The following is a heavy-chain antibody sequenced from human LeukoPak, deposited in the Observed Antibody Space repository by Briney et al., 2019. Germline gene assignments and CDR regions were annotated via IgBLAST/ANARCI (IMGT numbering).Heavy chain of an antibody. CDR1: LFTVSSNY. CDR2: IYSGGSA. J-gene: IGHJ4*02. CDR3: ARDLGMDRNY. Sequence: GGSLRLSRAASLFTVSSNYMSWVRQAPGQGMEWVSVIYSGGSAYYADSVKGRLTISRDNSKNTLYLQMNSPRAEDTAVYYCARDLGMDRNYWGQGTLVTVPS. D-gene: IGHD5-24*01. V-gene: IGHV3-53*01.